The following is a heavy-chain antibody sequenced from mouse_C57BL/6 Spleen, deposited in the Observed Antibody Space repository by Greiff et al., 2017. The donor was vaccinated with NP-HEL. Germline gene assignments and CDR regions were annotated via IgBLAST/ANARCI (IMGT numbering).Heavy chain of an antibody. J-gene: IGHJ4*01. CDR3: ARARGTTVVASYYAMDY. V-gene: IGHV1-64*01. CDR1: GYTFTSYW. D-gene: IGHD1-1*01. CDR2: IHPNSGST. Sequence: QVQLQQPGAELVKPGASVKLSCKASGYTFTSYWMHWVKQRPGQGLEWIGMIHPNSGSTNYNEKFKSKATLTVDKSSSTAYMQLSSLTSEDSAVYYCARARGTTVVASYYAMDYWGQGTSVTVSS.